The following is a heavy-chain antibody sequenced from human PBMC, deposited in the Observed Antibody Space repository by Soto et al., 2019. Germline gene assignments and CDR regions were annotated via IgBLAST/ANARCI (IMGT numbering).Heavy chain of an antibody. V-gene: IGHV2-70*04. CDR2: IDWDGDE. J-gene: IGHJ5*02. D-gene: IGHD1-26*01. Sequence: SGPTLVNPTQTLTLTCTFSGFSLSASRMRVSWIRQPPGKAPEWLARIDWDGDEYYSPSLRTRLTISKDTSKNQVLLKMTNVDRDDTATYYCARMGVGFNWFDPWGQGTLVTAPQ. CDR1: GFSLSASRMR. CDR3: ARMGVGFNWFDP.